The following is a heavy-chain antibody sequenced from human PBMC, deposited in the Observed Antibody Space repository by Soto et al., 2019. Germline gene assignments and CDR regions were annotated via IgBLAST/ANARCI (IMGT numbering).Heavy chain of an antibody. CDR3: ARGYDFWSGYYYPSGMDV. D-gene: IGHD3-3*01. CDR1: GLTFSNYA. V-gene: IGHV3-30*04. CDR2: ISHNVSIQ. Sequence: GGSLRLSCAASGLTFSNYAMHWVRQAPGKGLEWVTMISHNVSIQFYADSVKGRFTISRDNSKSTLYLQMNSLRAEDTAVYYCARGYDFWSGYYYPSGMDVWGQGTTVTVSS. J-gene: IGHJ6*02.